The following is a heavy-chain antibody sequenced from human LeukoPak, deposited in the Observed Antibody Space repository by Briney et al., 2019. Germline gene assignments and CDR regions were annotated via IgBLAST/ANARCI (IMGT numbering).Heavy chain of an antibody. Sequence: SETLSLTCSVSGDSITSIGHYWGWIRQPPGMGLEWVGTVSYSENTYYNPSLKSRVTISVDTSKNQFSLKLSSVTAADTAVYYCASSTVTTIVFDYWGQGTLVTVSS. D-gene: IGHD4-17*01. V-gene: IGHV4-39*07. CDR2: VSYSENT. J-gene: IGHJ4*02. CDR1: GDSITSIGHY. CDR3: ASSTVTTIVFDY.